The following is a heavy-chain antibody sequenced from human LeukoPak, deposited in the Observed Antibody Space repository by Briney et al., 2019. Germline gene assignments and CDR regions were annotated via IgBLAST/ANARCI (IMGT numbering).Heavy chain of an antibody. Sequence: GGSLRLSCAASGFTFSDYYMSWIRQAPGKGLEWVSYISSSGSTIYYADSVKGRFTISRDNAKNPLYLQMNSLRAEDTAVYYCAREMEGDYGSGTFFDLWGQGNMVTVSS. D-gene: IGHD3-10*01. CDR2: ISSSGSTI. CDR3: AREMEGDYGSGTFFDL. V-gene: IGHV3-11*01. CDR1: GFTFSDYY. J-gene: IGHJ4*02.